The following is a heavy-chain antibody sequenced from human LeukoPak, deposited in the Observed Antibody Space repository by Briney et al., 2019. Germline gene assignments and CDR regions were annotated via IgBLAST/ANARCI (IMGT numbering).Heavy chain of an antibody. V-gene: IGHV4-34*01. CDR1: GGSFSGYY. J-gene: IGHJ4*02. D-gene: IGHD3-3*01. Sequence: SETLSLTCAVYGGSFSGYYWSWIRQPPGKGLEWIGEINHSGSTNYNPSLKSRATISVDTSKNQFSLKLSSVTAADTAVYYCARGLPDYDFWSGYRRVSYYFDYWGQGTLVTVSS. CDR2: INHSGST. CDR3: ARGLPDYDFWSGYRRVSYYFDY.